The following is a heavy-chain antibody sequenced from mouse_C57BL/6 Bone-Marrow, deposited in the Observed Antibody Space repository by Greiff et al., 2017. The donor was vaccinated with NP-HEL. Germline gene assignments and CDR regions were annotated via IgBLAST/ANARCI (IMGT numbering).Heavy chain of an antibody. V-gene: IGHV2-5*01. CDR3: AKRDSSGYVSAMDY. CDR1: GFSLTSYG. CDR2: IWRGGST. Sequence: VQGVESGPGLVQPSQSLSITCTVSGFSLTSYGVHWVRQSPGKGLEWLGVIWRGGSTDYNVAFMSRLSITKDNSKSQVFFKMNSLQADDTAIYYCAKRDSSGYVSAMDYWGQGTSVTVSS. D-gene: IGHD3-2*02. J-gene: IGHJ4*01.